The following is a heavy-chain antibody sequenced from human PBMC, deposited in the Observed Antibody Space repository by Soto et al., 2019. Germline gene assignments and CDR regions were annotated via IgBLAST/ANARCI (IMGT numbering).Heavy chain of an antibody. CDR1: CGSISSGGYS. CDR2: IYHSGST. V-gene: IGHV4-30-2*01. CDR3: ARHIDY. Sequence: SETLSLTCAVSCGSISSGGYSWSWIRQPPGKGLEWIGYIYHSGSTYYNPSLKSRVTISVDRSKNQFSLKLSSVTAADTAVYYCARHIDYWGQGTLVTVSS. J-gene: IGHJ4*02.